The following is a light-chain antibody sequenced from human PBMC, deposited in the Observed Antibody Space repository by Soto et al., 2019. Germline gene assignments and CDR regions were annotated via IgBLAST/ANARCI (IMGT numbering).Light chain of an antibody. Sequence: QLVLTQSSSASASLGSSVKLTCILSSGHNTHIIAWHQQQPGKAPRFLMTLDRSGSYNRGSGVPDRFSGSSSGADRYLTISNLQFEDEGDYYCETWYSNTHKVFGGGTKVTVL. V-gene: IGLV4-60*02. CDR1: SGHNTHI. CDR2: LDRSGSY. J-gene: IGLJ3*02. CDR3: ETWYSNTHKV.